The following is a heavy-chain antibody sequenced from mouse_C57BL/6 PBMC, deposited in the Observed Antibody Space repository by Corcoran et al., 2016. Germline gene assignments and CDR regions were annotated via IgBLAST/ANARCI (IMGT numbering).Heavy chain of an antibody. CDR2: INTYSGVP. D-gene: IGHD2-5*01. CDR3: ARFNINYVLYARDY. CDR1: GYTFTTYG. V-gene: IGHV9-3*01. J-gene: IGHJ4*01. Sequence: QIQLVQSGPELKKPGETVKISCKASGYTFTTYGMSWVKQAPGKGLKWMGWINTYSGVPTYADDFKGRFAFSLETSASTAYLQINNLKNEDTATYFCARFNINYVLYARDYWDRGTSVTVSS.